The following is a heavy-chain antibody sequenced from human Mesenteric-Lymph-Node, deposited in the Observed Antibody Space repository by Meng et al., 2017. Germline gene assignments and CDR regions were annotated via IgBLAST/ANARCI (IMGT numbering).Heavy chain of an antibody. D-gene: IGHD3-10*01. CDR2: LNGDGDST. CDR1: GFTFSDYY. J-gene: IGHJ6*02. Sequence: GESLKISCAASGFTFSDYYMSWIRQAPGKGLVWVSRLNGDGDSTSYADSGKGRFTISRDNAENTLYLQMNSLRAEDTAVYYCARGNGYGMDVWGQGTTVTVSS. CDR3: ARGNGYGMDV. V-gene: IGHV3-74*01.